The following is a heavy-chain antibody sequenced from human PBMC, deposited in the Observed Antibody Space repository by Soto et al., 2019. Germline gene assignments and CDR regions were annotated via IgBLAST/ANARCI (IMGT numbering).Heavy chain of an antibody. Sequence: PGESLEISCKGSGYSFTSYWIAWVRQMPGKGLEWMGVIYPGDSDTTYSPYFQGQVTISADKSISTAYLQWSSLKASDTAIYYCARRERKYYGLDVWGQGTTVTVSS. CDR1: GYSFTSYW. J-gene: IGHJ6*02. CDR2: IYPGDSDT. V-gene: IGHV5-51*01. CDR3: ARRERKYYGLDV. D-gene: IGHD1-1*01.